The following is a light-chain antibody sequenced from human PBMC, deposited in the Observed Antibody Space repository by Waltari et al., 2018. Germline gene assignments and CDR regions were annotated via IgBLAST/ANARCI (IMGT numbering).Light chain of an antibody. J-gene: IGKJ5*01. V-gene: IGKV4-1*01. CDR1: QSVFYSSNNRNY. Sequence: DIVMTQSPDSLAVPLGERASINCKSSQSVFYSSNNRNYLAWYQQKPGQPPKLLIYWASTRESGVPDRFSGSGSGTDFTLTISSLQAEDVAVYYCQQYYTTPHFGQGTRLEIK. CDR3: QQYYTTPH. CDR2: WAS.